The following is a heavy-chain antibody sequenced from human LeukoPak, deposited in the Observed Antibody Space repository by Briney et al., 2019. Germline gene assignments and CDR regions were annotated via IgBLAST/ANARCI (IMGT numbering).Heavy chain of an antibody. D-gene: IGHD5-18*01. CDR1: GFTFTDYY. Sequence: GGSLRLSCAASGFTFTDYYMSWIRQAPGKGLEWVSYITNSGTTIYYADSVKGRFTISRDNAKNSLYLQMNSLRAEDTAVYYCARGTPLGYSYGHLFDYWGQGTLVTVSS. V-gene: IGHV3-11*01. CDR3: ARGTPLGYSYGHLFDY. J-gene: IGHJ4*02. CDR2: ITNSGTTI.